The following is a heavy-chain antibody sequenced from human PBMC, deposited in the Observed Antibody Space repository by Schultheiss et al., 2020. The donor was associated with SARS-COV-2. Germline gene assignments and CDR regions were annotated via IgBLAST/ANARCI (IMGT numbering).Heavy chain of an antibody. CDR2: ISGSGGST. J-gene: IGHJ4*02. D-gene: IGHD5-18*01. CDR1: GFTFDDYG. Sequence: GESLKISCAASGFTFDDYGMSWVRQAPGKGLEWVSAISGSGGSTYYADSVKGRFTISRDNSKNTLYLQMNSLRAEDTAVYYCARGGEIQLWLRGYFDYWGQGTLVTVSS. V-gene: IGHV3-23*01. CDR3: ARGGEIQLWLRGYFDY.